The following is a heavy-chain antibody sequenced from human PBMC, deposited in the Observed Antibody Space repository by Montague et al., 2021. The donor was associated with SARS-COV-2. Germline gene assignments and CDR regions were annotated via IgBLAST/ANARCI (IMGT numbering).Heavy chain of an antibody. CDR1: GGSISSGGYY. Sequence: TLSLTCTVSGGSISSGGYYWSWIRQHPGKGLEWIGYIYYSGSTYYNSLLKSRGTISVDTSKNQFSLKLSSVTAADTAVYYCARGGTGCGAVSCPFDYWGRGTLVTVSS. D-gene: IGHD3-3*01. V-gene: IGHV4-31*03. J-gene: IGHJ4*02. CDR2: IYYSGST. CDR3: ARGGTGCGAVSCPFDY.